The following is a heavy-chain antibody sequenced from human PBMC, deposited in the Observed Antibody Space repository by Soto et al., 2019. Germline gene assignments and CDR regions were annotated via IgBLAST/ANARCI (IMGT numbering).Heavy chain of an antibody. CDR1: GFTFSTYA. CDR3: AKITAHCAAGICYAVPDVY. J-gene: IGHJ2*01. CDR2: ITGSGGST. D-gene: IGHD2-8*02. Sequence: GGSLRLSCSASGFTFSTYAMNWVRQAPGRGLEWVSIITGSGGSTSYADSVKGRFTISRDNSKNTLYLQMDSLRVEDTAVYYCAKITAHCAAGICYAVPDVYWGRGALVTVSS. V-gene: IGHV3-23*01.